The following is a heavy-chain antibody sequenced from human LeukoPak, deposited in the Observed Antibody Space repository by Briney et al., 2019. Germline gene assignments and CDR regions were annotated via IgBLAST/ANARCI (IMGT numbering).Heavy chain of an antibody. CDR3: ARGDSSGWYFDY. CDR1: GFTFSSYW. D-gene: IGHD6-19*01. J-gene: IGHJ4*02. V-gene: IGHV3-7*01. CDR2: IKQDGSDK. Sequence: GGSLRLSCAASGFTFSSYWASWVRQAPGKGLEWVANIKQDGSDKYYVDSVEGRFTISRDNAKNSLYLQMNSLRAEDTAVYYCARGDSSGWYFDYWGQGTLVTVSS.